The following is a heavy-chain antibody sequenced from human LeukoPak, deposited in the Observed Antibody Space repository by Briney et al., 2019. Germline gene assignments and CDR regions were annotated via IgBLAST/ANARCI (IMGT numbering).Heavy chain of an antibody. J-gene: IGHJ6*02. D-gene: IGHD5-18*01. CDR3: ARTNRNTAMAMDV. V-gene: IGHV3-48*03. Sequence: PGRSLRLSCAASGFTFSSYEMNWVRQAPGKGLEWLSSISSSGSTIYYADSVKGRFTISRDNAKNSLYLQMNSLRAEDTAVYYCARTNRNTAMAMDVWGQGTTVTVSS. CDR2: ISSSGSTI. CDR1: GFTFSSYE.